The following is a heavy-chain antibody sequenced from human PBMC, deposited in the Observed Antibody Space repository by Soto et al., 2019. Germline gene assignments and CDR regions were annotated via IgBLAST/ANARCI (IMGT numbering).Heavy chain of an antibody. V-gene: IGHV3-23*01. CDR2: ISGSGDRT. J-gene: IGHJ4*02. D-gene: IGHD3-16*02. CDR1: GFTFNIYA. CDR3: AKASTYEYVWGSFRYYFDH. Sequence: LRLSCAASGFTFNIYAMSWVRQAPGKGLEWVSGISGSGDRTHFVDSLKGRFTISRDNVKNTLYLQMNSLRAEDTAVYYCAKASTYEYVWGSFRYYFDHWGQGALVTVSS.